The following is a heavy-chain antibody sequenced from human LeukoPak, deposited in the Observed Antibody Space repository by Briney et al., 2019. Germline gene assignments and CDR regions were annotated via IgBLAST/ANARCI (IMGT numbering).Heavy chain of an antibody. CDR1: GFTVSSNY. Sequence: PGGSLRLSCAASGFTVSSNYMSWVRQAPGKGLEWVSVIYSGGNTYYADSVKSRFTISRDNSKNTLYLQMNSLRGEDTAVYYCVRDEGFHGSGSNWGQGTLVTVSS. J-gene: IGHJ4*02. CDR3: VRDEGFHGSGSN. CDR2: IYSGGNT. V-gene: IGHV3-66*01. D-gene: IGHD3-10*01.